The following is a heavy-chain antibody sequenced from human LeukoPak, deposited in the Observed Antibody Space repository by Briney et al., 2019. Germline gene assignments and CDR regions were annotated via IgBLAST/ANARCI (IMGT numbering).Heavy chain of an antibody. D-gene: IGHD2-2*01. V-gene: IGHV3-30*19. CDR1: GFTFSSFG. Sequence: GGSLRLSCAASGFTFSSFGMHWVRQAPGKGLEWVAVISYDGSNKYYADSVKGRFTISRDNSKNTLYLQMNSLRAEDTAVYYSAAISHYYYYMDVWGKGTTVTVSS. J-gene: IGHJ6*03. CDR3: AAISHYYYYMDV. CDR2: ISYDGSNK.